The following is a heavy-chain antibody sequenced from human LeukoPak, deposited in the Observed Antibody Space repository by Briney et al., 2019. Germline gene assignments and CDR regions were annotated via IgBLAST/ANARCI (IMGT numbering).Heavy chain of an antibody. D-gene: IGHD2-2*01. CDR3: AREMGLVVVPAATDY. CDR1: GFTFSSYW. J-gene: IGHJ4*02. V-gene: IGHV3-7*01. CDR2: IKQDGSEK. Sequence: GGSLRLSCAASGFTFSSYWMSWVRQAPGKGLEWVANIKQDGSEKYYVDSVKGRFTISRDNAKNSLYLQMNSLRAEDTAVYYCAREMGLVVVPAATDYWGQGTLVTVSS.